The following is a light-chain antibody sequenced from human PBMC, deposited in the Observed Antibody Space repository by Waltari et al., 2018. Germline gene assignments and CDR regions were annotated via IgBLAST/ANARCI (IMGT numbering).Light chain of an antibody. J-gene: IGKJ2*01. CDR2: GAS. CDR3: QQDYKIPYT. Sequence: VMTQSPDSLAVFLGERATISCQSSQSVLYRPDNMDYLVWYQHKAGKPPKVLIYGASVRESGVPYRFSGSGSGTDFTLTINNLQPEDVAVYYCQQDYKIPYTFGQGTKVEIK. V-gene: IGKV4-1*01. CDR1: QSVLYRPDNMDY.